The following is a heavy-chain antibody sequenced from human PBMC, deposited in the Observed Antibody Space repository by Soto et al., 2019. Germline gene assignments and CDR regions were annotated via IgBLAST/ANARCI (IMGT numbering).Heavy chain of an antibody. J-gene: IGHJ5*02. CDR2: IYHSGST. CDR3: ASYGSGSYYNGNWFDP. V-gene: IGHV4-30-2*01. Sequence: SETLSLTCAVSGGSISSGGYSWSWIRQPPGKGLEWIGYIYHSGSTYYNPSLKSRVTISVDRSKNQFSLKLSSVTAADTAVYYCASYGSGSYYNGNWFDPWGQGTLVTVS. D-gene: IGHD3-10*01. CDR1: GGSISSGGYS.